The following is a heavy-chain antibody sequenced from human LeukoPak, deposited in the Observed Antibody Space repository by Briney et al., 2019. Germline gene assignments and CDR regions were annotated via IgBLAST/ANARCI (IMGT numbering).Heavy chain of an antibody. CDR3: ARGPRFSYGMDV. D-gene: IGHD2/OR15-2a*01. J-gene: IGHJ6*02. Sequence: GASVKVSCKASGGTFSSYAISWVRRAPGQGLEWMGGIIPIFGTANYAQKFQGRVTITADESTSTAYMELSSLRSEDTAVYYCARGPRFSYGMDVWGQGTTVTVSS. V-gene: IGHV1-69*13. CDR2: IIPIFGTA. CDR1: GGTFSSYA.